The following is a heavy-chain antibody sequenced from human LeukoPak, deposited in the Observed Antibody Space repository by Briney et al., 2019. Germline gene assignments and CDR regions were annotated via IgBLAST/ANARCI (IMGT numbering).Heavy chain of an antibody. J-gene: IGHJ4*02. CDR2: IYHSGST. CDR3: ARHGQTAYDSSGYYR. Sequence: PSGTLSLTCAVSGGSISSGNWWSWVRQPPGKGLEGIGQIYHSGSTNYNPSLKSRVTISVDTSKNHFSLNLSSVTAADTAVYYCARHGQTAYDSSGYYRWGQGFLVTVSS. V-gene: IGHV4-4*02. D-gene: IGHD3-22*01. CDR1: GGSISSGNW.